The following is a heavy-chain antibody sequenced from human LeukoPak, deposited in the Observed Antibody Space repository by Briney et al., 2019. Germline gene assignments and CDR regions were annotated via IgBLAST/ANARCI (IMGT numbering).Heavy chain of an antibody. V-gene: IGHV3-23*01. J-gene: IGHJ4*02. Sequence: PGGSLRLSCAASGFTFSNYAMSWVRQAPGKGLEWVLAVSGRDTSTYYTDSVKGRFTISRDNSKNMLYLQMNSLSAEDTAIYYCAKWGDYDVLTGYYDSGYWGQGTLVTVFS. CDR3: AKWGDYDVLTGYYDSGY. CDR1: GFTFSNYA. CDR2: VSGRDTST. D-gene: IGHD3-9*01.